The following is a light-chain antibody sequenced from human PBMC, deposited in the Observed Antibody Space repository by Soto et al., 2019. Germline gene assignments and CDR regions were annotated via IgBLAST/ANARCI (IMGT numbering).Light chain of an antibody. CDR3: QQYHSYPWT. Sequence: DIQMTQSPSTLSASVGDRVTITCRASQSVNNWLAWYQQKPGKAPKLLIYDASSLGSGVPSRFSGSASGTEFTLNISSLQPDDFATYYCQQYHSYPWTFGQGTKVEI. CDR2: DAS. CDR1: QSVNNW. V-gene: IGKV1-5*01. J-gene: IGKJ1*01.